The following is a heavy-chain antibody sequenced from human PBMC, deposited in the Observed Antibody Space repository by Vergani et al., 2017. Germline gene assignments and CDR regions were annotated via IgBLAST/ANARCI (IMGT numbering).Heavy chain of an antibody. D-gene: IGHD6-19*01. J-gene: IGHJ4*02. CDR1: GFTFSSYS. CDR2: ISTTSDTI. CDR3: ARSLVAGKGGY. Sequence: DVQLVESGGDLVQPGGSLRLSCAASGFTFSSYSMNWVRQAPGKGLEWISYISTTSDTIYYADSVRGRFTISRDNAKNSLYLEMNSLRVEDTAVYFCARSLVAGKGGYWGQGNRVAVSS. V-gene: IGHV3-48*01.